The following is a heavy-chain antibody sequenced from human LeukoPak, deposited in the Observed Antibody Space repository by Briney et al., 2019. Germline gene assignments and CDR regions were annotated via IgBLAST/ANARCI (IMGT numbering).Heavy chain of an antibody. V-gene: IGHV3-23*01. Sequence: GGSLRLSCAASGFTFSSYAMSWVRQAPGKGPEWVSSISGSGGSTYYADSVRGRFTISRDNSKNTLYLQMNSLRAEDTALYYCARHWGVGARYFDYWGQGTMVTVSS. D-gene: IGHD1-26*01. J-gene: IGHJ4*03. CDR3: ARHWGVGARYFDY. CDR2: ISGSGGST. CDR1: GFTFSSYA.